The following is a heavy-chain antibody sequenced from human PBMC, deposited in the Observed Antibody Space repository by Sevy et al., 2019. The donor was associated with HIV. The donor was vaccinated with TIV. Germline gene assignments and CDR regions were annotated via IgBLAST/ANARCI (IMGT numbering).Heavy chain of an antibody. J-gene: IGHJ6*02. CDR1: GFTFSTYN. CDR3: ARDLVLSATTDYYYYGMDV. V-gene: IGHV3-21*01. CDR2: ISSSSTYI. Sequence: GGSLRLSCAASGFTFSTYNMNWVRQAPGKGLGWVSSISSSSTYIYYADSVKGRFTTSRDNAKNSLYLQMNSLRAEDTAVYYCARDLVLSATTDYYYYGMDVWGQGTTVTVSS. D-gene: IGHD2-15*01.